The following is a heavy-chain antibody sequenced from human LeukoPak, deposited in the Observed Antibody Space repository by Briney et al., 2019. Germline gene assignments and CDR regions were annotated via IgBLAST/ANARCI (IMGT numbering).Heavy chain of an antibody. D-gene: IGHD6-19*01. CDR2: VSNSGDGT. CDR1: GFTFSSYA. CDR3: ASRPGIAVAGLPPDY. J-gene: IGHJ4*02. Sequence: GGSLRLSCAASGFTFSSYAMSWVRQAPGKGLEWVSAVSNSGDGTYYADSVKGRFTISRDNSKNTLYLQMNSLRAEDTAVYYCASRPGIAVAGLPPDYWGQGTLVTVSS. V-gene: IGHV3-23*01.